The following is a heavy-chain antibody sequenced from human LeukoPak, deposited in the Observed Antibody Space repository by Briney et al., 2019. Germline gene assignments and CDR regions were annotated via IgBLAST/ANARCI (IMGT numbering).Heavy chain of an antibody. V-gene: IGHV4-34*01. D-gene: IGHD6-13*01. Sequence: SETLSLTCAVYGGSFSGYYWSWIRQPPGKGLEWIGEINHSGSTNYNPSLKSRVTISVDTSKNQFSLKLSSVTAADTAVYYCARATGGSSWYLRMDWFDPWGQGTPVTVSS. CDR3: ARATGGSSWYLRMDWFDP. J-gene: IGHJ5*02. CDR2: INHSGST. CDR1: GGSFSGYY.